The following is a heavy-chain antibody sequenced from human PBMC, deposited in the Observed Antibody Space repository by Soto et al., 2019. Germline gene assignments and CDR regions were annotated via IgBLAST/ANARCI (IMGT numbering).Heavy chain of an antibody. V-gene: IGHV4-59*01. Sequence: SETLSLTCTVSGGSINNYYWSWIRQPPGKGLEWIGYIYYSGSTNYNPSLKSRVTISVDTSKNQFSLKLNSVTAADTAVYYCARGFRSYDYIWGSVSPFFDYWVQGTLVTVPP. J-gene: IGHJ4*02. CDR2: IYYSGST. CDR3: ARGFRSYDYIWGSVSPFFDY. D-gene: IGHD3-16*01. CDR1: GGSINNYY.